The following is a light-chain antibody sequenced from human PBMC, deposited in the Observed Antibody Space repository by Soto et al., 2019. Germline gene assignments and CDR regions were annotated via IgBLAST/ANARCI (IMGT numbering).Light chain of an antibody. CDR1: QTITNY. V-gene: IGKV1-39*01. CDR2: STS. CDR3: QQSFSFPRT. Sequence: DIQMTQSPSSLSASVGDRVTMTCRASQTITNYLHWYQQQPGKAPKLLIYSTSTLQTEVPSRFSGSGSGTDFTLTISSLQPEDFGTYYCQQSFSFPRTFGQGTKV. J-gene: IGKJ1*01.